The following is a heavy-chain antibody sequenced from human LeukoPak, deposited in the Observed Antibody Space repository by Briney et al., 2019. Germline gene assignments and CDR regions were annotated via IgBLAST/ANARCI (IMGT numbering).Heavy chain of an antibody. J-gene: IGHJ4*02. D-gene: IGHD3-10*01. V-gene: IGHV3-23*01. Sequence: GGSLRLSCAASGFTFSCYAMSWVRQAPGKGLEWVSAISHSGGSTYYADSVKGRFTISRDNSKNTLYLQMNSLRAEDTAVYYCAKRNSDARGDHFDYWGQGTLVTVSS. CDR2: ISHSGGST. CDR1: GFTFSCYA. CDR3: AKRNSDARGDHFDY.